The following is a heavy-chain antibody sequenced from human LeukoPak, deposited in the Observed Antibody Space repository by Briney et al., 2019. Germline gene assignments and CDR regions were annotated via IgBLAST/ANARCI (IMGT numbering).Heavy chain of an antibody. CDR3: ARGQGIDY. V-gene: IGHV4-30-2*01. CDR2: INHSGST. D-gene: IGHD3-10*01. CDR1: GGSISSGGYY. J-gene: IGHJ4*02. Sequence: SQTLSLTCTVSGGSISSGGYYWSWIRQPPGKGLEWIGEINHSGSTNYNPSLKSRVTISVDTSKNQFSLKLSSVTAADTAVYYCARGQGIDYWGQGTLVTVSS.